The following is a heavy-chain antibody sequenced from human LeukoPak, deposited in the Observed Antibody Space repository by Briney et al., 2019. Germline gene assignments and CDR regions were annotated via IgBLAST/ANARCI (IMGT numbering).Heavy chain of an antibody. CDR2: ISGSGDST. D-gene: IGHD2-15*01. J-gene: IGHJ4*02. CDR1: GFTFSSYA. CDR3: AKPLPAYGSGGSCFSYDY. Sequence: PGGSLRLACAASGFTFSSYAMSWVRQAPGKGLEWVSAISGSGDSTYYADSVKGRFTISRDNSKNTLYLQMNSLRAEDTAVYYCAKPLPAYGSGGSCFSYDYWGQGTLVTVSS. V-gene: IGHV3-23*01.